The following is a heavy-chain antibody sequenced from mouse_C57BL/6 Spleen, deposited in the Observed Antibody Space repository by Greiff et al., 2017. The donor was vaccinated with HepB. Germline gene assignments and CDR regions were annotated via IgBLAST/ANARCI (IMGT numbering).Heavy chain of an antibody. D-gene: IGHD6-1*01. J-gene: IGHJ1*03. CDR2: IDPENGDT. V-gene: IGHV14-4*01. Sequence: EVQRVESGAELVRPGASVKLSCTASGFNINDDYMHWVKQRPEQGLEWIGWIDPENGDTEYASKFQGQATITADTSSNTAYLQLSSLTSEDTAVYYCTGGSLHWYFDVWGTGTTVTVSS. CDR1: GFNINDDY. CDR3: TGGSLHWYFDV.